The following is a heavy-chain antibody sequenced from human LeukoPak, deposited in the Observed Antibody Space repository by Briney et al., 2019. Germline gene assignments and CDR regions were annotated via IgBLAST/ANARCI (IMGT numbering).Heavy chain of an antibody. CDR2: ISDSGGST. J-gene: IGHJ4*02. CDR1: GITLSNYG. Sequence: GGSLSLSCAVSGITLSNYGMSWVRQAPGKGLEWVAGISDSGGSTNYADSVKGRFTISRDNPKNTLYLQMNSLRAEDTAVYFCAKRGIVIRAVIIVGFHKEAYYFDYWGQGALVTVSS. V-gene: IGHV3-23*01. CDR3: AKRGIVIRAVIIVGFHKEAYYFDY. D-gene: IGHD3-10*01.